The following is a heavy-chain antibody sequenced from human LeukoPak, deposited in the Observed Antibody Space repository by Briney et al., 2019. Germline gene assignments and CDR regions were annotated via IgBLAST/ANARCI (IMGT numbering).Heavy chain of an antibody. V-gene: IGHV4-59*05. J-gene: IGHJ4*02. D-gene: IGHD3-10*01. CDR1: GGSISSYY. Sequence: SETLSLTCTVSGGSISSYYWSWIRQPPGKGLEWIGSIYYSGSTYYNPSLKSRVTISVDTSKNQFSLKLSSVTAADTAVYYCARRYGSGSYYYYFDYWGQGTLVTVSS. CDR2: IYYSGST. CDR3: ARRYGSGSYYYYFDY.